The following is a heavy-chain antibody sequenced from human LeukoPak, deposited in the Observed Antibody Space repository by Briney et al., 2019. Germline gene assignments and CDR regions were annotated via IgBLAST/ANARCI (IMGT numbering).Heavy chain of an antibody. V-gene: IGHV4-59*01. Sequence: SETLSLTCTVSGGSISSYYWSWIRQPPGKGLEWIGYIYYSGSTNYNPSLKSRVTISVDTSKNQFSLKLSSVTAADTAVFYCARSGGYNYGYGVLDYWGQGTLVTVSS. CDR1: GGSISSYY. CDR3: ARSGGYNYGYGVLDY. D-gene: IGHD5-18*01. J-gene: IGHJ4*02. CDR2: IYYSGST.